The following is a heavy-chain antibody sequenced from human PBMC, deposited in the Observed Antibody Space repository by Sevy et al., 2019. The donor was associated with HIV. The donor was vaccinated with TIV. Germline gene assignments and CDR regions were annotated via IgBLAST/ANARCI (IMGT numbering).Heavy chain of an antibody. J-gene: IGHJ5*02. CDR3: ARRRYLDPDNWFDP. D-gene: IGHD3-9*01. CDR2: INHSGST. CDR1: GGSFSGYY. Sequence: SETLSLTCAVYGGSFSGYYWSGIRQPPGKGLEWIGEINHSGSTNYNPSLKSRVTISVDTSKNQFSLKLSAVTAADTAVYYCARRRYLDPDNWFDPWGQGTLVTVSS. V-gene: IGHV4-34*01.